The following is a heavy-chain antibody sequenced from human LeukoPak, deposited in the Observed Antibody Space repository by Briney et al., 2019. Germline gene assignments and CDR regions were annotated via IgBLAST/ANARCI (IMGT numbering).Heavy chain of an antibody. J-gene: IGHJ2*01. CDR1: GGSISNYY. CDR2: IYYTGST. CDR3: ARVKSGSWYFDL. V-gene: IGHV4-59*01. Sequence: SETLSLTCTVSGGSISNYYWSWIRQPPGKGLEWIGYIYYTGSTNYNHSLNSRVTMSVDTSKNQFSLKLSSVTAADTAVYYCARVKSGSWYFDLWGRGTLVTVSS.